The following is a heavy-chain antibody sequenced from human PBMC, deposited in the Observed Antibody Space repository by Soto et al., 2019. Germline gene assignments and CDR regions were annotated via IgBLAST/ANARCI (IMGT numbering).Heavy chain of an antibody. Sequence: GGSLRLSCAASGFTFSSYGMHWVRQAPGKGLEWVAVIWYDGSNKYYADSVKGRFTISRDNSKNTLYLQMNSLRAEDTAVYYCARDADVLLWFGESPLAYWGQGTLVTVSS. CDR1: GFTFSSYG. D-gene: IGHD3-10*01. CDR3: ARDADVLLWFGESPLAY. V-gene: IGHV3-33*01. CDR2: IWYDGSNK. J-gene: IGHJ4*02.